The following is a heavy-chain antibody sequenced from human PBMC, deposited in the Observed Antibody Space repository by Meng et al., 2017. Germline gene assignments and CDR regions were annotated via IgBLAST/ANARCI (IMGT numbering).Heavy chain of an antibody. CDR1: GFTFSSYE. D-gene: IGHD3-10*01. CDR2: ISSSGSTI. V-gene: IGHV3-48*03. CDR3: AKDSYSGSGSYTWGTFDI. J-gene: IGHJ3*02. Sequence: GGSLRLSCAASGFTFSSYEMNWVRQAPGKGLEWVSYISSSGSTIYYADSVKGRFTISRDNAKNSLYLQMNSLRAEDTAVYYCAKDSYSGSGSYTWGTFDIWGQGSMVTVSS.